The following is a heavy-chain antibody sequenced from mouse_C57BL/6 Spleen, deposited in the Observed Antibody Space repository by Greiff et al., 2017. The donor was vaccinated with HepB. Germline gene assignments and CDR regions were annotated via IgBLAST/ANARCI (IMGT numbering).Heavy chain of an antibody. D-gene: IGHD1-1*01. J-gene: IGHJ3*01. Sequence: VQLQQSGPELVKPGASVKISCKASGYTFTDYYMNWVKQSHGKSLEWIGDINPNNGGTSYNQKFKGKATLTVDKSSSTAYMELRSLTSEDSAVYYCARDRDGSRFAYWGQGTLVTVSA. CDR3: ARDRDGSRFAY. CDR2: INPNNGGT. CDR1: GYTFTDYY. V-gene: IGHV1-26*01.